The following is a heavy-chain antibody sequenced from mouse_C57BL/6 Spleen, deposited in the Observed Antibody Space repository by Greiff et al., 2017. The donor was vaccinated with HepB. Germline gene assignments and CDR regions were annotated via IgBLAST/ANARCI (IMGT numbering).Heavy chain of an antibody. CDR3: ARDWGTVVADYFDY. J-gene: IGHJ2*01. Sequence: DVKLVESGGGLVKPGGSLKLSCAASGFTFSSYAMSWVSQTPAKRLEWVGTISAGGSYTYYPDNVKGRFTISIDNAKSNLYLQMSHLTSEDTALYYGARDWGTVVADYFDYWGQGTTLTVSS. CDR1: GFTFSSYA. V-gene: IGHV5-4*01. D-gene: IGHD1-1*01. CDR2: ISAGGSYT.